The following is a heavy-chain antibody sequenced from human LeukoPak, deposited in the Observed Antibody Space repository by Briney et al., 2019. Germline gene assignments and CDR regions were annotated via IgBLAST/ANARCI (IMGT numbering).Heavy chain of an antibody. Sequence: GGSLRVSCAASGFTFSSYWMSWVRQAPGKGLECVANIKQDGSEKYYVDSVRGRFTLSRDNAKNSLYLQMNSLRVEDTAVYYYATSAARAIESWGQGTLVTVSS. D-gene: IGHD6-25*01. CDR3: ATSAARAIES. V-gene: IGHV3-7*01. CDR2: IKQDGSEK. J-gene: IGHJ4*02. CDR1: GFTFSSYW.